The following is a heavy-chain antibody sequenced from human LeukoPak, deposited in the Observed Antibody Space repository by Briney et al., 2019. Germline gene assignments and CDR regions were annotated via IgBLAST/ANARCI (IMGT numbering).Heavy chain of an antibody. CDR1: GGSISSHY. D-gene: IGHD3-3*01. Sequence: SETLSLTCTVSGGSISSHYWSWIRQPPGKGLEWIGYIYYSGSTNYNPSLKSRVTISVDTSKNQFSLKLSSVTAADTAVYYCARTSLYYDFWSGYPTLSNWFDPWGQGTLVTVYS. CDR2: IYYSGST. CDR3: ARTSLYYDFWSGYPTLSNWFDP. V-gene: IGHV4-59*11. J-gene: IGHJ5*02.